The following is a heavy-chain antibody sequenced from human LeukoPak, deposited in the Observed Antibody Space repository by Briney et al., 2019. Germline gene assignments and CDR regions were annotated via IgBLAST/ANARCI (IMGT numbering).Heavy chain of an antibody. CDR2: INHSGST. Sequence: SETLSLTCAVYGGSFSGYYWSWIRQPPGKGLEWIGEINHSGSTNYNPSLKSRVTISVDTSKNQFSLKLSSVTAADTAVYYCARGVEGDSACWGQGTLVTVSS. CDR1: GGSFSGYY. CDR3: ARGVEGDSAC. J-gene: IGHJ4*02. V-gene: IGHV4-34*01.